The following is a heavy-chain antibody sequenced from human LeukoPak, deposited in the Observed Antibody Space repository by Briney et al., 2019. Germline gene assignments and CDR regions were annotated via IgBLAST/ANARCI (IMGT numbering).Heavy chain of an antibody. CDR1: GYTFTSYG. CDR3: ARGGWDSWFDP. CDR2: ISGYNGNT. D-gene: IGHD1-26*01. V-gene: IGHV1-18*01. Sequence: ASVKVSCKASGYTFTSYGISWVRQAPGQGLEWMGWISGYNGNTNYAQKFQGRVTMTTDTSTSAAYIELRSLSSDDTAVYYCARGGWDSWFDPWGQGILVTVSS. J-gene: IGHJ5*02.